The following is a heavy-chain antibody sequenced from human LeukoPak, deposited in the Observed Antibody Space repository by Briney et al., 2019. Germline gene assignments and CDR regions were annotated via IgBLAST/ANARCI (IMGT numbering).Heavy chain of an antibody. V-gene: IGHV3-7*01. CDR2: IKRDGSEK. J-gene: IGHJ4*02. D-gene: IGHD5-12*01. Sequence: GGSLRLSCAASGFTFSSYWMSWVRQAPGKGLEWVANIKRDGSEKYYVDSVKGRFTISRDNAKNSLYLQMNSLRAEDTAVYYCARESSMGGYDFDYWGQGTLVTVSS. CDR1: GFTFSSYW. CDR3: ARESSMGGYDFDY.